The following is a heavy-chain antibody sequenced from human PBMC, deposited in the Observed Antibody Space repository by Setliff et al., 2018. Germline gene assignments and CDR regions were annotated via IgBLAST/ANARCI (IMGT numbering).Heavy chain of an antibody. D-gene: IGHD7-27*01. CDR1: GFAISSCW. Sequence: GESLKISCVASGFAISSCWMSWVRQAPGKGLEWVANVNPDGSGKYYVDSVKGRFTISRDNAKNSLYLQMDSLRVEDTAVYYCIDGRNRAWGVYWGQGIPVTVSS. V-gene: IGHV3-7*01. J-gene: IGHJ4*02. CDR2: VNPDGSGK. CDR3: IDGRNRAWGVY.